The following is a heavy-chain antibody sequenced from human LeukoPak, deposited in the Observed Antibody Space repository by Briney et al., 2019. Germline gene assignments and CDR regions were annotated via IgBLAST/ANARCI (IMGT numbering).Heavy chain of an antibody. CDR2: IYHSGTT. CDR3: ATYSSSSPGY. D-gene: IGHD6-13*01. CDR1: GGSFSGYY. V-gene: IGHV4-38-2*01. J-gene: IGHJ4*02. Sequence: SSETLSLTCAVYGGSFSGYYWGWIRQPPGKGLEWIGSIYHSGTTYYNPSLKSRVTISIDTSKNQFSLKLSSVTAADTAVYYCATYSSSSPGYWGQGTLVTVSS.